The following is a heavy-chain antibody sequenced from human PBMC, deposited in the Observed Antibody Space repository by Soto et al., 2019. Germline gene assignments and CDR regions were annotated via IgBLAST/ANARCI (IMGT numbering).Heavy chain of an antibody. CDR3: ARDRGSYGDYAVY. CDR2: ISYDGSNK. CDR1: GFTFSSYA. J-gene: IGHJ4*02. D-gene: IGHD4-17*01. Sequence: QVQLVESGGGVVQPGRSLRLSCAASGFTFSSYAMHWVRQAPGKGLEWVAVISYDGSNKYYADSVKGRFTISRDNSKNTLYLQMICLSAEDTAVYYIARDRGSYGDYAVYWFQGTLITDSS. V-gene: IGHV3-30-3*01.